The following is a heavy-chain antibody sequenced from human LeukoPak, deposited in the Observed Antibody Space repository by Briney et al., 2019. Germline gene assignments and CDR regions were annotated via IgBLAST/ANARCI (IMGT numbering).Heavy chain of an antibody. CDR3: ARVAAEVVGVPGAIGFGWLRRDYYYMDV. CDR2: IRPIFGTA. J-gene: IGHJ6*03. V-gene: IGHV1-69*05. Sequence: SVKVSCKASGGTFSSFAISWVRQAPGQGLEWMGGIRPIFGTAIYAQKFQGRVTMTRDMSTSTVYMELSSLRSEDTAVYYCARVAAEVVGVPGAIGFGWLRRDYYYMDVWGKGTTVTVSS. CDR1: GGTFSSFA. D-gene: IGHD2-2*02.